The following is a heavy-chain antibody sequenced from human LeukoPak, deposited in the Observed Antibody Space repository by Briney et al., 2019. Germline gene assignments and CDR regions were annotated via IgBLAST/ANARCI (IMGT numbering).Heavy chain of an antibody. CDR2: INPNSGGT. CDR1: GYTFTGYY. V-gene: IGHV1-2*06. CDR3: ARGSSSWYFSPYNWFDP. J-gene: IGHJ5*02. D-gene: IGHD6-13*01. Sequence: ALVKVSCKASGYTFTGYYMHWVRQAPGQGLEWMGRINPNSGGTNYAQKFQGRVTMTRDTSISTAYMELSRLRSDDTAVYYCARGSSSWYFSPYNWFDPWGQGTLVTVSS.